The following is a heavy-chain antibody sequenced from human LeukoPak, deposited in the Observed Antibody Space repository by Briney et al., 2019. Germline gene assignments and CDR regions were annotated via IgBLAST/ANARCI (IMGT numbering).Heavy chain of an antibody. Sequence: GGSLRLSCAASGFTFSSYGMHWVRQAPGKGLEGVAVLWYDGSNKDYADSVKGRFAISRDNSKNTLYLQMNSLRAEDTAVYYCARDGFTMIVVGWYFDLWGRGTLVTVSS. D-gene: IGHD3-22*01. CDR3: ARDGFTMIVVGWYFDL. CDR2: LWYDGSNK. V-gene: IGHV3-33*08. J-gene: IGHJ2*01. CDR1: GFTFSSYG.